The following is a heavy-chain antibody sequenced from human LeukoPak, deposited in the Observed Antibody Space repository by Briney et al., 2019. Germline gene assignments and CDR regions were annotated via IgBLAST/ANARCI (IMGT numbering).Heavy chain of an antibody. J-gene: IGHJ4*02. D-gene: IGHD3-3*01. V-gene: IGHV3-74*01. CDR3: ARGGPYYDFWSGYYRHDY. Sequence: GGSLRLSCAASGFTFSSYWMHWVRQAPGKGLVWVSRINSDGSSTSYADSVKGRFTISRDNAKNTLYLQMNSLRAEDTAVYYCARGGPYYDFWSGYYRHDYWGQGTLVTVSS. CDR1: GFTFSSYW. CDR2: INSDGSST.